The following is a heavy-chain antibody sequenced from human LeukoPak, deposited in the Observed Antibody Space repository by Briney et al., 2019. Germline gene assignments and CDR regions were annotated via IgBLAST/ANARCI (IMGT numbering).Heavy chain of an antibody. Sequence: SVKVSCKASAGTFSSYAISWVRQAPGQGLEWMGGIIPIFGTANYAQKFQGRVTITTDESTSTAYMELSSLRSEDTAVYYCARETLLEMATIPPAFDIWGQGTMVTVSS. V-gene: IGHV1-69*05. D-gene: IGHD5-24*01. CDR1: AGTFSSYA. CDR2: IIPIFGTA. J-gene: IGHJ3*02. CDR3: ARETLLEMATIPPAFDI.